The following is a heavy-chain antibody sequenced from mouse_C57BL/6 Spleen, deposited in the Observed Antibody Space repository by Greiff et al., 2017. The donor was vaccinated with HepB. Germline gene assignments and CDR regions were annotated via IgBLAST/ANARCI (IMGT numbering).Heavy chain of an antibody. CDR2: IYPGSGST. V-gene: IGHV1-55*01. D-gene: IGHD1-1*01. Sequence: QVQLQQPGVGLLNPGAPLKISSKLFGSPSPSSGLTGVSRRPGQGLGWIGDIYPGSGSTNYNEKFKSKATLTVDTSSSTAYMQLSSLTSEDSAVYYCARRYGSSYFYAMDYWGQGTSVTVSS. CDR3: ARRYGSSYFYAMDY. CDR1: GSPSPSSG. J-gene: IGHJ4*01.